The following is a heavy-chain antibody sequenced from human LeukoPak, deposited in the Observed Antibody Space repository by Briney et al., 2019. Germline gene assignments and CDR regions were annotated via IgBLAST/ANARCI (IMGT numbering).Heavy chain of an antibody. J-gene: IGHJ4*02. CDR1: GYTFTGYY. V-gene: IGHV1-2*02. D-gene: IGHD3-10*01. Sequence: ASVKVSCKASGYTFTGYYMHWVRQAPGQGLEWIGWINPNSGGTNYAQKFQGRVTMTRDTSISTAYMELSRLRSDDTAVYYCASGAPLWFGETQHDYWGQGTLVTVSS. CDR2: INPNSGGT. CDR3: ASGAPLWFGETQHDY.